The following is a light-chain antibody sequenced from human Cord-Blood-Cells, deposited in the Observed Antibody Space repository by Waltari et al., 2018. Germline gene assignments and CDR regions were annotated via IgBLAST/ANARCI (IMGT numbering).Light chain of an antibody. CDR1: QSVSSY. CDR3: QQRSNWPPS. Sequence: EIVLTQYPATMSLSPGERATLSCMASQSVSSYLAWYQQKPGQAPRLLIYDASNSATGIPARFSGSGSGTDFTLTISSLEPEDFAVYYCQQRSNWPPSFGGGTKVEIK. J-gene: IGKJ4*01. V-gene: IGKV3-11*01. CDR2: DAS.